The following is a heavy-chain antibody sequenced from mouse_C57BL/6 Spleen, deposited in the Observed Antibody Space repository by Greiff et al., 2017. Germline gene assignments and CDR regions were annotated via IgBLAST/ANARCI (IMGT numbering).Heavy chain of an antibody. Sequence: VKLVESGAELVKPGASVKISCKASGYAFSSYRMNWVKQRPGKGLEWIGQFYPGDGDTNYNGKFKGKATLTADKSSSTAYMQLSSMPSEDSAVYFCARKKSSSSSNYFDVWGTGTTVTVSS. CDR3: ARKKSSSSSNYFDV. CDR2: FYPGDGDT. V-gene: IGHV1-80*01. J-gene: IGHJ1*03. CDR1: GYAFSSYR. D-gene: IGHD1-1*01.